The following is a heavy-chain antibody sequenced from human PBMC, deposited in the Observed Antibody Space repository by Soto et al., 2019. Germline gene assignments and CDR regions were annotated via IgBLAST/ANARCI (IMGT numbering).Heavy chain of an antibody. V-gene: IGHV3-30*18. CDR2: ISYDGRTI. D-gene: IGHD5-12*01. CDR3: AKGPWHLAHGHYFDY. J-gene: IGHJ4*02. CDR1: GFTFSSYA. Sequence: QVQVVESGGGVVQPGRSLRLSCAASGFTFSSYAMHWVRQAPGKGLEWVAGISYDGRTIYYVDSVKGRFTVSRDNSKNTLYLHMNSLRSEDTAVYSCAKGPWHLAHGHYFDYWGQGTLVTVSS.